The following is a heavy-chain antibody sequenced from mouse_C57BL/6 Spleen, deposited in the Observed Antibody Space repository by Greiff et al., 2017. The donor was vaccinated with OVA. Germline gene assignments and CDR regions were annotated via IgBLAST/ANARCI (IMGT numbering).Heavy chain of an antibody. CDR2: IDPSDSYT. V-gene: IGHV1-50*01. CDR1: GYTFTSYW. CDR3: AEGGNFAY. Sequence: VQLQQPGAELVKPGASVKLSCKASGYTFTSYWMQWVKQRPGQGLEWIGEIDPSDSYTNYNQKFKGKATLTVDTSSSTAYMQLSSLTSEDSAVYYCAEGGNFAYWGQGTLVTVSA. D-gene: IGHD2-1*01. J-gene: IGHJ3*01.